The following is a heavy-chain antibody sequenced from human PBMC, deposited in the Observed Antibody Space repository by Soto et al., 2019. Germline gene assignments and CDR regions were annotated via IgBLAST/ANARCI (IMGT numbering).Heavy chain of an antibody. Sequence: SETLSLTCTVSGGSISSYYWSWIRQPPGKGLEWIGYIYYSGSTNYNPSLKSRVTISVDTSKNQFSLKLSSVTAADTAVYYCARSGDFWSGYNWFDPWGQGTLVTVSS. CDR3: ARSGDFWSGYNWFDP. J-gene: IGHJ5*02. V-gene: IGHV4-59*01. CDR1: GGSISSYY. CDR2: IYYSGST. D-gene: IGHD3-3*01.